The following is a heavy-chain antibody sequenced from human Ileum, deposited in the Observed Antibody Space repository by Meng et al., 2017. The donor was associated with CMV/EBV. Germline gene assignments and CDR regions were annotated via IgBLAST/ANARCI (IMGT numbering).Heavy chain of an antibody. CDR3: ARGPGGFGDFNFDY. Sequence: SGPGLVKPSETLSLTCTVSGDPITSFYWSWIRQPAGKALEWIGRIYHGGSTNYNPSLKSRVTLSVDTSKNQFSMRLTSVTAADTAVYYCARGPGGFGDFNFDYWGQGTLVTVSS. V-gene: IGHV4-4*07. CDR2: IYHGGST. J-gene: IGHJ4*02. D-gene: IGHD3-16*01. CDR1: GDPITSFY.